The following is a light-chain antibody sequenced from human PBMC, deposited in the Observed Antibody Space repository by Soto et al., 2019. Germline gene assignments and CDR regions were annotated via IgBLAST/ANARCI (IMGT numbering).Light chain of an antibody. Sequence: EIVMTQSPATLSVFPGERATLSCRASQSVSSNLAWYQQKPGQAPRLLIYGASTRATGIPARFSGSGSGTEFTLTISSLQSEDFAVYYCQQYNNWPLFGRGTKVEIK. CDR1: QSVSSN. CDR3: QQYNNWPL. CDR2: GAS. J-gene: IGKJ1*01. V-gene: IGKV3-15*01.